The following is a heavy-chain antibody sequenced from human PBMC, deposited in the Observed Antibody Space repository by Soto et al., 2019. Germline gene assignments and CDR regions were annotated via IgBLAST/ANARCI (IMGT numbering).Heavy chain of an antibody. Sequence: QVQLVESGGGVVRPGRSLRLSCAASGFTFSNYGMHWVRQAPGKGLEWVAAIWYDGSNKYYADSVKGRFTISRDISKNTLYLQMNSLRAEDTAVYCCARERIAAAGTAYFDYWGQGTLVTVSS. CDR1: GFTFSNYG. D-gene: IGHD6-13*01. CDR3: ARERIAAAGTAYFDY. V-gene: IGHV3-33*01. CDR2: IWYDGSNK. J-gene: IGHJ4*02.